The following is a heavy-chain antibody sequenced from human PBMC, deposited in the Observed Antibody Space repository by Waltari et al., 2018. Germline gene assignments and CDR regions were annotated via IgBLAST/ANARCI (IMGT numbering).Heavy chain of an antibody. V-gene: IGHV3-74*01. CDR3: AREPSPDSSGYFYYYMDV. D-gene: IGHD3-22*01. CDR2: IKSDGSGT. CDR1: GFTFIRYW. Sequence: EVQLVESGGGLVQPGGSLRLSCAASGFTFIRYWMHWVRQAPGKGLVWVSRIKSDGSGTIYADSVKGLLTISRDNAKNTLYLQLNSLRVEDTAVYYCAREPSPDSSGYFYYYMDVWGKGTTVTVSS. J-gene: IGHJ6*03.